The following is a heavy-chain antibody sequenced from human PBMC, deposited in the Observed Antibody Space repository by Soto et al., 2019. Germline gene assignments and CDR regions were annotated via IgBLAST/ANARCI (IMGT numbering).Heavy chain of an antibody. J-gene: IGHJ4*02. CDR2: IYYSGST. D-gene: IGHD2-15*01. CDR3: ARGPRDIVVVVAGRYFDY. V-gene: IGHV4-39*01. CDR1: GGSISSSSYY. Sequence: LSLTCTVSGGSISSSSYYWGWIRQPPGKGLEWIGSIYYSGSTYYNPSLKSRVTISVDTSKNQFSLKLSSVTAADTAVYYCARGPRDIVVVVAGRYFDYWGQGTLVTVSS.